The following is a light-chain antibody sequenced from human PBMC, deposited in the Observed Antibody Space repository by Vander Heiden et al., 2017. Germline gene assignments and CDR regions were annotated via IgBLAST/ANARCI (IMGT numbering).Light chain of an antibody. CDR1: QSVKFN. CDR3: QQYNNWPPMT. Sequence: EIVMTQSPATLSVSPGERATLPCRPSQSVKFNLAWYQQKPGQAPRLLIYGASTRATGIPARFSGSGSGTDFTLTISSLQSEDFAVYYCQQYNNWPPMTFGPGTKVDIK. J-gene: IGKJ3*01. CDR2: GAS. V-gene: IGKV3-15*01.